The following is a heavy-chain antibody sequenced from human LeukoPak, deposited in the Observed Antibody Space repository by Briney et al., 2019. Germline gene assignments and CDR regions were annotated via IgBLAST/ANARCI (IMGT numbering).Heavy chain of an antibody. J-gene: IGHJ4*02. CDR2: INPSGGST. V-gene: IGHV1-46*01. Sequence: ASVKVSCKASGYTFTSYYMHWVRQAPGQGLEWMGIINPSGGSTSYAQKFQGRVTMTRDTSTSTVYMELSSLRSEDTAVYYCARADAYYYDSSCFPPSLRYWGQGTLVTVSS. CDR1: GYTFTSYY. D-gene: IGHD3-22*01. CDR3: ARADAYYYDSSCFPPSLRY.